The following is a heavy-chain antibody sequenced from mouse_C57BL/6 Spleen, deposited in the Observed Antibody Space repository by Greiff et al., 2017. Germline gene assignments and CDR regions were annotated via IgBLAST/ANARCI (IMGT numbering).Heavy chain of an antibody. CDR2: IRSKSNNYAT. J-gene: IGHJ2*01. CDR1: GFSFNTYA. V-gene: IGHV10-1*01. CDR3: VRQRGKTGTNYFDY. D-gene: IGHD4-1*01. Sequence: EVQLVESGGGLVQPKGSLKLSCAASGFSFNTYAMNWVRQAPGKGLEWVARIRSKSNNYATYYADSVKDRFTISRDDSESMLYLQMNNLKTEDTAMYYCVRQRGKTGTNYFDYWGQGTTLTVSS.